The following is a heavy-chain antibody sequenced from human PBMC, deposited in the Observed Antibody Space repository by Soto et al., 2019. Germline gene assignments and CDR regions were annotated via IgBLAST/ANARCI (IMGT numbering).Heavy chain of an antibody. CDR2: ISGSGGST. J-gene: IGHJ4*02. D-gene: IGHD1-1*01. V-gene: IGHV3-23*01. CDR3: AKYVLQGYYFDY. CDR1: GFTFSSYA. Sequence: GGSLRLSCAAPGFTFSSYAMSWVRQAPGKGLEWVSAISGSGGSTYYADSVKGRFTISRDNSKNTLYLQMNSLRAEDTAVYYCAKYVLQGYYFDYWGQGTLVTVSS.